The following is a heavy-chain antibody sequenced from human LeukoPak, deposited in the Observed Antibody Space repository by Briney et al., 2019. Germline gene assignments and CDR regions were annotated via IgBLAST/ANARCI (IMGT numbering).Heavy chain of an antibody. V-gene: IGHV4-39*01. J-gene: IGHJ1*01. Sequence: SETLSLTCSVSGDSVSRSDSYWAWIRQPPGTGLEWIGTIYYSGRTYYSPSLKSRVTMSVDPSNNQFSLNLRSVTASDTALYYCARRRYYDGSGYLEWGQGTLLSVSS. CDR1: GDSVSRSDSY. CDR2: IYYSGRT. D-gene: IGHD3-22*01. CDR3: ARRRYYDGSGYLE.